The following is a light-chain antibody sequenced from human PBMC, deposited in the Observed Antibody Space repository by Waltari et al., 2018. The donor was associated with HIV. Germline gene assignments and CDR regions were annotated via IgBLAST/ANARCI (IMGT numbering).Light chain of an antibody. V-gene: IGLV6-57*02. J-gene: IGLJ3*02. CDR2: EDN. CDR3: QSYDSSNRV. CDR1: SGSIASNY. Sequence: NFMLTQPHSVSESPGKTVTISCTGSSGSIASNYVPGYQQRPGSAPTTVIYEDNQRPSGVPDRFSGSIDSSSNSASLTISGLKTEDEADYYCQSYDSSNRVFGGGTKLTVL.